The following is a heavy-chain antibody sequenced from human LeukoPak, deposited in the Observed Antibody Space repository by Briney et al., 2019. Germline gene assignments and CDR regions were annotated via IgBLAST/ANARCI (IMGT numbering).Heavy chain of an antibody. D-gene: IGHD2-8*02. J-gene: IGHJ4*02. CDR2: IYYSGRS. CDR3: ARGGYWAFDY. V-gene: IGHV4-4*02. Sequence: PSETLSLTCGVSGVSISSNYAWSWVRQPPGKGLEWIGEIYYSGRSSYNPSLKSRVTMSVDNSKNQFSLTLNSVTAADTAVYYCARGGYWAFDYWGQGALVIVSS. CDR1: GVSISSNYA.